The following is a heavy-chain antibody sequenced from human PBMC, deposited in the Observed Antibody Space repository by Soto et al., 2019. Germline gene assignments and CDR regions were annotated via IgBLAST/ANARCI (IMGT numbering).Heavy chain of an antibody. V-gene: IGHV4-34*01. D-gene: IGHD2-15*01. J-gene: IGHJ3*02. Sequence: QVQLQQWGAGLLKPSETLSLTCAVYGGSFSGYYWSWIRQPPGKGLEWIGEINHSGSTNYNPSLKSRVTISVDTSKNQFSLKLSSVTAADTAVYYCARARLRCSGGSCYSYAFDIWGQGTMVTVSS. CDR1: GGSFSGYY. CDR3: ARARLRCSGGSCYSYAFDI. CDR2: INHSGST.